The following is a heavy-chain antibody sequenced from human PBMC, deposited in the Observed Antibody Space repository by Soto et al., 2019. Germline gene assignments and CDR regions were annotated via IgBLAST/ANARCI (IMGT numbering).Heavy chain of an antibody. CDR1: GGTFSSYA. CDR3: AGRITMVREYYYYGMDF. CDR2: IIPIFGTA. D-gene: IGHD3-10*01. Sequence: SVKVSCRASGGTFSSYAISWVRQAPGHGLEWMGGIIPIFGTANYAQKFQGRVTITADESTSTAYMELSSLRSEDTAVYYCAGRITMVREYYYYGMDFWGQGSTVTVSS. J-gene: IGHJ6*02. V-gene: IGHV1-69*13.